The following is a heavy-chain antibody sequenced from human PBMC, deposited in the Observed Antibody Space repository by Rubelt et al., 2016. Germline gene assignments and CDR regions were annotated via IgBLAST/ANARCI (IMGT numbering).Heavy chain of an antibody. CDR1: GFSFSSYG. CDR2: TRYNGGNE. D-gene: IGHD3-10*01. Sequence: QVQLVESGGGWVKPGGSLRLSCAASGFSFSSYGMHWVRQAPGKGLEWVAFTRYNGGNENYADSVKGRFTVTRENYKNTLYRQIESRRAEDKAVYYCAKIKYNTWYGDFDYWGQGTLVTVSS. V-gene: IGHV3-30*02. CDR3: AKIKYNTWYGDFDY. J-gene: IGHJ4*02.